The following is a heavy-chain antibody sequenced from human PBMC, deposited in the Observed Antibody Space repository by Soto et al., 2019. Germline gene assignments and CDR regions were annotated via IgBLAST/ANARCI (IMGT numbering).Heavy chain of an antibody. CDR1: GYTFTGYY. J-gene: IGHJ6*01. V-gene: IGHV1-2*04. D-gene: IGHD3-3*01. Sequence: ASVKVSCKASGYTFTGYYMHWVRQAPGQGLEWMGWINPNSGGTNYAQKFQGWVTMTRDTSISTAYMELSRLRSDDTAVYYCAIDSWVVSYDFWSGYRPGGMDVWGQGSTVTVSS. CDR2: INPNSGGT. CDR3: AIDSWVVSYDFWSGYRPGGMDV.